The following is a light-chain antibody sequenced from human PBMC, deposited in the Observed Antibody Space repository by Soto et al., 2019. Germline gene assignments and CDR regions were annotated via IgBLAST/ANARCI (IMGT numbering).Light chain of an antibody. CDR1: QDISKD. V-gene: IGKV1-6*01. CDR3: LQDHDYPRT. J-gene: IGKJ1*01. CDR2: SAT. Sequence: AIQMTQSPTSLSASVGDRVIITCRACQDISKDLGWYQQKPGKAPKFLIYSATSTQSGVSSTFSGSGFGTDFTLTISSLQPEDFATYYCLQDHDYPRTFGQGTKVDIK.